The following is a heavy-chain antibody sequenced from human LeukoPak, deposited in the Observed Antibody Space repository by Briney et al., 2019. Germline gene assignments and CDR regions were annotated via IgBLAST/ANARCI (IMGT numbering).Heavy chain of an antibody. D-gene: IGHD1-26*01. J-gene: IGHJ4*02. Sequence: TGESLKISCKVSGYRFPSSWIGWVRQLPGKGLEWMGIIYPGDSDTRYSSSFQGQVTISADKSISTTYLQWNSLKASDTAMYYCAKLDILGASFEYWGQGTLVAVSS. V-gene: IGHV5-51*01. CDR1: GYRFPSSW. CDR2: IYPGDSDT. CDR3: AKLDILGASFEY.